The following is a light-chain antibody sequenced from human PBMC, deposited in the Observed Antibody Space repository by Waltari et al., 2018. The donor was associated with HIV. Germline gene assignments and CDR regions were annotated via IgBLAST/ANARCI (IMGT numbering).Light chain of an antibody. V-gene: IGLV1-47*01. CDR2: RNK. CDR1: SSTIGSNY. CDR3: ATWDDTLSGHVV. J-gene: IGLJ2*01. Sequence: QSVLTQPPSASGTPGQRITISCSGSSSTIGSNYVYWYQQLPGTDPNLLIYRNKQRPSGVPDRFSGSKSGTSASLAISGLRSEDEADYYCATWDDTLSGHVVFGGGTKLNVL.